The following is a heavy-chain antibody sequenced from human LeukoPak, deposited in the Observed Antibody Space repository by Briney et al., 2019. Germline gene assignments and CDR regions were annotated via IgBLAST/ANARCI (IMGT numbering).Heavy chain of an antibody. D-gene: IGHD2-15*01. J-gene: IGHJ5*02. V-gene: IGHV3-48*04. CDR2: ISSSSSTI. CDR3: AREGTRAYCSGGNCGGNWFDP. Sequence: PGGSLRLSCAASGFTFSSYSMNWVRQAPGKGLEWVSYISSSSSTIYYADSVKGRFTISRDNAKNSLYLQMNSLRVEDTAVYSCAREGTRAYCSGGNCGGNWFDPWGQGTLVTVSS. CDR1: GFTFSSYS.